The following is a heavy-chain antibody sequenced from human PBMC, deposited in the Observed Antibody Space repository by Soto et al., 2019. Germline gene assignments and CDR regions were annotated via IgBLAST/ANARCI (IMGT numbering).Heavy chain of an antibody. V-gene: IGHV3-33*01. CDR1: GFTFSSYG. D-gene: IGHD4-17*01. CDR3: AREGTTVTTYYYYYYMDV. J-gene: IGHJ6*03. CDR2: IWYDGSNK. Sequence: PGGSLRLSCAASGFTFSSYGMHWVRQAPGKGLEWVAVIWYDGSNKYYADSVKGRFTISRDNSKNTLYLQMNSLRAEDTAVYYCAREGTTVTTYYYYYYMDVWGKGTTVTVSS.